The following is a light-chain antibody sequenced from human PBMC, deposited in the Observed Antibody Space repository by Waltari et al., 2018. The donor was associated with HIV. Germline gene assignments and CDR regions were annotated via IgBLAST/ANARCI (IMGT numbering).Light chain of an antibody. CDR1: RSNIRCND. Sequence: QSVLTQPPSASGSPGQRVTISCSGSRSNIRCNDVYWYQQLPGTAPKLLIYRNNQRPSGVPDRFSGSKSGTSASLAISGLRSEDEADYYCAAWDDSLSGWVFGGGTKLTVL. J-gene: IGLJ3*02. V-gene: IGLV1-47*01. CDR3: AAWDDSLSGWV. CDR2: RNN.